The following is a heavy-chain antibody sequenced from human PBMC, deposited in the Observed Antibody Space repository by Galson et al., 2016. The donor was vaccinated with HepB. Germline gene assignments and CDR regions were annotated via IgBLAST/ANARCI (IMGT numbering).Heavy chain of an antibody. D-gene: IGHD2-21*02. CDR3: ARGVTGTPYFDF. V-gene: IGHV4-59*01. Sequence: GKGLEWIGYVYKTGSTNYSPSLKSRVTVSVDTSKNQFSLKLRSVTAADTAVYYCARGVTGTPYFDFWGQGALVTVSS. J-gene: IGHJ4*02. CDR2: VYKTGST.